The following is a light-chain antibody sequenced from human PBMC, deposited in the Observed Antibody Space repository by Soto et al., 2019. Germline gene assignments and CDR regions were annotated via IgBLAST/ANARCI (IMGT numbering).Light chain of an antibody. V-gene: IGKV3-20*01. CDR2: GAS. CDR3: QQYDSSPRT. J-gene: IGKJ1*01. Sequence: ELVLTQSPGSLSFSPGERAALSCRASQTFSSNFLAWYQQKPGQAPRLLIYGASNRATGIPDRFSGSGSGTDFTLTISRLEPEDFAVYYCQQYDSSPRTFGQGTKVDIK. CDR1: QTFSSNF.